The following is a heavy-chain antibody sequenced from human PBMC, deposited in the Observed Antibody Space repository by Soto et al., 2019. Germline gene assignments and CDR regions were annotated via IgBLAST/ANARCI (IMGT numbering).Heavy chain of an antibody. D-gene: IGHD2-21*01. V-gene: IGHV4-59*01. CDR1: GGSISSYY. CDR2: IYYSGSN. Sequence: PXXTLSLPFTVSGGSISSYYWRWIPQPPGKGLEWIGYIYYSGSNNYNPALKSRVTISVDTSKNQCSLKLSSVTAADTAVYYCARVWGYYFDYWGQGTLVTVSS. CDR3: ARVWGYYFDY. J-gene: IGHJ4*02.